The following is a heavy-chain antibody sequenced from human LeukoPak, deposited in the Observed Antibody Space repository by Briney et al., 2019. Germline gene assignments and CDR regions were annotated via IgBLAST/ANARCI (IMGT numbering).Heavy chain of an antibody. CDR2: VSRDGRSK. V-gene: IGHV3-30*18. CDR1: GFTFSNYG. Sequence: GRSLRLSCAASGFTFSNYGMHWVRQAPGKGPGWVAIVSRDGRSKYYADSVKGRFTTSRDNSKNMLDLQMNSLRAEDTAVYHCVKGDSSYYFDNWGQGTLVTVSS. J-gene: IGHJ4*02. D-gene: IGHD2-21*01. CDR3: VKGDSSYYFDN.